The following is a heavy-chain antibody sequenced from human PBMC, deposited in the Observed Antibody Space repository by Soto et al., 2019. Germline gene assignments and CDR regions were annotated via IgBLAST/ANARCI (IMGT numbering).Heavy chain of an antibody. CDR2: ITDDGSTT. CDR3: PRGPRPTSIGTGAF. J-gene: IGHJ4*02. V-gene: IGHV3-74*01. Sequence: EVKLVESGGGLFQPGGSLRLSCETSGFIFSRYWMHWVRQVPGKGPQWVARITDDGSTTYYAASVEGRFTISRDNAKNALYLQMTSLRADDTAVYYCPRGPRPTSIGTGAFWGQGTLFTVSS. CDR1: GFIFSRYW. D-gene: IGHD3-10*01.